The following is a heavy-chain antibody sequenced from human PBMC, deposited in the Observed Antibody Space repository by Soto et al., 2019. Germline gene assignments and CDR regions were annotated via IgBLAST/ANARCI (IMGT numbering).Heavy chain of an antibody. Sequence: PGGSLRLSCAASGFTFSTYGRHWVRQAPGKGLEWVAGISYDGSNKYYADSVKGRFTISRDNSKNTLYLQMNSLRAEDTAVYYCAKDLVDTVHYFDYWGQGTLVTVSS. J-gene: IGHJ4*02. CDR3: AKDLVDTVHYFDY. V-gene: IGHV3-30*18. D-gene: IGHD5-18*01. CDR2: ISYDGSNK. CDR1: GFTFSTYG.